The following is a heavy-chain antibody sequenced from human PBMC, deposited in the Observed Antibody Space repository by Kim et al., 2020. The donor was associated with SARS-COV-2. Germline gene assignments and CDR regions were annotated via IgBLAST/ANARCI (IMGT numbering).Heavy chain of an antibody. CDR3: VTGGVPAAMGAGDY. Sequence: ASVKVSCKVSGYTLTELSMHWVRQAPGKGLEWMGGFHPEDGETIYAQKFQGRVTMTEDTSTDTAYMELSSLRSEDTAFYYCVTGGVPAAMGAGDYWGQGTLVTVSS. CDR2: FHPEDGET. CDR1: GYTLTELS. D-gene: IGHD2-2*01. J-gene: IGHJ4*02. V-gene: IGHV1-24*01.